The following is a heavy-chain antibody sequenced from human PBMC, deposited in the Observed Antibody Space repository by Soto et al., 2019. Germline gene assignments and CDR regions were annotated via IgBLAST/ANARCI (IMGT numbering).Heavy chain of an antibody. D-gene: IGHD3-16*02. J-gene: IGHJ4*02. Sequence: SETLSLTCTISGGSISGYYWSWIRQPPGKGLEWIGYVYYTGRTNYNPSLESRVTISIDTSKNQFSLRLTSVTAADTALYYCAKYRRTDAEGCTLDFWGQGTMVTVSS. CDR2: VYYTGRT. CDR3: AKYRRTDAEGCTLDF. V-gene: IGHV4-59*01. CDR1: GGSISGYY.